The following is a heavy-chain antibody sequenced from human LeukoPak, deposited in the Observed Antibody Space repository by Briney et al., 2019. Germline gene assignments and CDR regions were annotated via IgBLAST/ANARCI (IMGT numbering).Heavy chain of an antibody. CDR1: GYTFTSYH. V-gene: IGHV1-46*01. CDR2: INPSGGTT. J-gene: IGHJ5*02. D-gene: IGHD1-26*01. Sequence: ASVKVSCKASGYTFTSYHMHWVRQAPGQGLEWMGIINPSGGTTNYAQKFRDRVTMTRDMSTSTVYMELSSLRSEDTAVYYCARSVFGGGSYSFDPWGQGTLVTVSS. CDR3: ARSVFGGGSYSFDP.